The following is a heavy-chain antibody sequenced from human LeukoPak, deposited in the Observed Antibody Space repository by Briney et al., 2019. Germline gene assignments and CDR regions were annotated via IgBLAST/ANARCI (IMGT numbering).Heavy chain of an antibody. J-gene: IGHJ5*02. CDR2: IKQDGSEK. CDR3: AREISSWYRTEGRFDP. Sequence: GGSLRPSCAASGFIFSNYWMSWVRQAPGKGLEWVANIKQDGSEKSYVDSVTGRFTISRDNAKNSLYLQMNSLRAEDTAVYYCAREISSWYRTEGRFDPWGQGTLVTVSS. CDR1: GFIFSNYW. D-gene: IGHD6-13*01. V-gene: IGHV3-7*01.